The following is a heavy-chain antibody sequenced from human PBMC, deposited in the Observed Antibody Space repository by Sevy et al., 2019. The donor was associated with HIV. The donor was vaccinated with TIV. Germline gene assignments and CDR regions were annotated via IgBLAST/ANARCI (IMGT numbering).Heavy chain of an antibody. CDR2: INHSGST. D-gene: IGHD2-2*01. V-gene: IGHV4-34*01. J-gene: IGHJ5*02. Sequence: SETLSLTCAVHGGSFSGYYWNWIRQPPGKGLEWIGEINHSGSTNYNPSLKSRVIISVDTSKNQFSLKLSSVTAADTAVYYCARSPPIVVVPGAPSWFDPWVQGTLVTVSS. CDR1: GGSFSGYY. CDR3: ARSPPIVVVPGAPSWFDP.